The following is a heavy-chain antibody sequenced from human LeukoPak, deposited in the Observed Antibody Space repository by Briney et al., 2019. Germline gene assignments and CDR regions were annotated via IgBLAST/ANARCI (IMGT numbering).Heavy chain of an antibody. Sequence: PGGSLRLSCPASGFSFSSYEMHWVRQAPGKGLEWVSYISSSGSTIYYADSVKGRFTISRDNAKNSLYLQMNSLRAEDTAVYYCARDSRQLLGAFDIWGQGTMVTVSS. V-gene: IGHV3-48*03. CDR2: ISSSGSTI. CDR1: GFSFSSYE. D-gene: IGHD2-2*01. J-gene: IGHJ3*02. CDR3: ARDSRQLLGAFDI.